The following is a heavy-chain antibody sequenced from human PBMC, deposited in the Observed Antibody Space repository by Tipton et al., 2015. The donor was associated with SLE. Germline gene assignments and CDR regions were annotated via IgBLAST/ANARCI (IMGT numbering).Heavy chain of an antibody. CDR3: ARHLGVIVAFEV. V-gene: IGHV4-34*01. D-gene: IGHD3-10*01. J-gene: IGHJ3*01. CDR2: ITRRGKT. Sequence: TLSLTCAVHDGSLSNYYWSWFRRPPGRGLEWIGEITRRGKTNYNPSLKSRVTISVDTSKNQFSLKMRSVTAADTAVYYCARHLGVIVAFEVWGQGTVLTVSS. CDR1: DGSLSNYY.